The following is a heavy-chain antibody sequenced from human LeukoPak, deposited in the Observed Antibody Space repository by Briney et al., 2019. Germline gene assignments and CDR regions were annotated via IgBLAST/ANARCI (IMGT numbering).Heavy chain of an antibody. CDR1: GFTFSSYA. V-gene: IGHV3-30*04. Sequence: GGSLRLSCAASGFTFSSYAMHWVRQAPGKGLEWVAVISYDGSNKYYADSVKGRFTISRDNSKNTLYLQMTSLRAEDTAVYYCALIVGAAGFDYWGQGTLVTVSS. CDR2: ISYDGSNK. CDR3: ALIVGAAGFDY. J-gene: IGHJ4*02. D-gene: IGHD1-26*01.